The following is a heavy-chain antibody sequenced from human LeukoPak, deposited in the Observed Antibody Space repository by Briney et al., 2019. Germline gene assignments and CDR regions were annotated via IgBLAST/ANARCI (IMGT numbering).Heavy chain of an antibody. D-gene: IGHD5-12*01. CDR1: GGTFSNYA. CDR2: IIPIFGTA. V-gene: IGHV1-69*01. J-gene: IGHJ4*02. CDR3: ARQGGRGGYDYWGFSSGYFDY. Sequence: SVKVSCKASGGTFSNYAIIWVRQAPGQGLEWMGGIIPIFGTANYAQKFQGKVTITADESTSTAYMELSSLRSEDTAVYYCARQGGRGGYDYWGFSSGYFDYWGQGTLVTVSS.